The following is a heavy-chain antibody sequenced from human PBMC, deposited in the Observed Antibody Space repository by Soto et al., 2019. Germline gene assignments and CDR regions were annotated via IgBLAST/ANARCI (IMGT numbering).Heavy chain of an antibody. D-gene: IGHD2-15*01. CDR3: ARDSGGNERVWYFDL. CDR1: GGSISSGGYS. J-gene: IGHJ2*01. V-gene: IGHV4-30-2*01. CDR2: IYHSGST. Sequence: SETLSLTCTVSGGSISSGGYSWSWIRQPPGKGLEWIGYIYHSGSTYYNPSLKSRVTISVDRSKNQFSPKLSSVTAADTAVYYCARDSGGNERVWYFDLWGRGTLVTVSS.